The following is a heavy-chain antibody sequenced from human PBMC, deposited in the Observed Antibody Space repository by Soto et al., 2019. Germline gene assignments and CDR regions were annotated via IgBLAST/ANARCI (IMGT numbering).Heavy chain of an antibody. J-gene: IGHJ4*02. CDR3: ARDRYLDSYAFDS. CDR1: GFSFSSYA. D-gene: IGHD3-9*01. Sequence: PGGSLRLSCAASGFSFSSYAMHWVRQAPGKGLEWVAVISFEGNDKYYADSVKGRFTISRDENEHTLYLQMNSLRPEDTAVYYCARDRYLDSYAFDSWGQGTLVTVSS. CDR2: ISFEGNDK. V-gene: IGHV3-30-3*01.